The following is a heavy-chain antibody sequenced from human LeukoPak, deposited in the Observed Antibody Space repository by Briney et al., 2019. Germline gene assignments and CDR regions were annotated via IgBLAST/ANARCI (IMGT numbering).Heavy chain of an antibody. D-gene: IGHD3-3*01. V-gene: IGHV4-61*02. Sequence: SETLSLTCTVSGGSISSGSYYWSWIRQPAGKGLEWIGRIYTSGSTNYNPSLKSRVTISVDTSKNQFSLKLSSVTAADTAVYFCARVTGFDYYDFSIRWFDPWGQGTLVTVSS. J-gene: IGHJ5*02. CDR2: IYTSGST. CDR1: GGSISSGSYY. CDR3: ARVTGFDYYDFSIRWFDP.